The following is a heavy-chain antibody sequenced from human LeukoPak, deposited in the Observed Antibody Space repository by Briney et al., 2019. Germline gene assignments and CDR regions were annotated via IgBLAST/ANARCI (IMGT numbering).Heavy chain of an antibody. D-gene: IGHD1-26*01. CDR3: TRDMQGSRLYLVGSQND. J-gene: IGHJ4*02. CDR2: VSVSGANT. Sequence: GGSLRLSCAASGFTFSTYSMNWVRQAPGKGLEWVSGVSVSGANTYYADSVKGRFTISRDNAMNTLYLQMNSLRAEDSALYYCTRDMQGSRLYLVGSQNDWGQGTLVTVSS. V-gene: IGHV3-23*01. CDR1: GFTFSTYS.